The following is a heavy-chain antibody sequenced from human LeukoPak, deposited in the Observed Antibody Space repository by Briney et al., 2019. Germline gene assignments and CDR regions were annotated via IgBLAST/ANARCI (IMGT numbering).Heavy chain of an antibody. CDR2: IWYDGSNK. V-gene: IGHV3-33*01. J-gene: IGHJ3*02. CDR1: GFTFSSYG. CDR3: AGPHTVDAFDI. D-gene: IGHD4-11*01. Sequence: PGRSLRLSCAASGFTFSSYGMHWVRQAPGKGLEWVAVIWYDGSNKYYADSVKGRFTISRDNSKNTLYLQMNSLRAEDTAVYYCAGPHTVDAFDIWGQGTMVTVSS.